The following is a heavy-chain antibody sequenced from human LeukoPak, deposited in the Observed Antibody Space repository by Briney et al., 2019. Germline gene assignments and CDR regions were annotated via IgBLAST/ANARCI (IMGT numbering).Heavy chain of an antibody. J-gene: IGHJ4*02. CDR1: GFNVSDNY. D-gene: IGHD3-10*01. CDR2: IYSDDTT. CDR3: ARDGSGRVPEMSAPDY. Sequence: GGSLRLSCAVPGFNVSDNYMSWVRQAPGKGLEWVSLIYSDDTTLYADSVKGRFTISRDISKNTLYLQMNSLRAEDTAVYYCARDGSGRVPEMSAPDYWGQGTLVTVSS. V-gene: IGHV3-53*01.